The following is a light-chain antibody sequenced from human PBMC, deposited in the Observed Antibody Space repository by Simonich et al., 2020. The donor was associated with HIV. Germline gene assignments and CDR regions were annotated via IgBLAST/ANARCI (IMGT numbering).Light chain of an antibody. CDR1: HSVLYSSHNKTY. CDR3: QQYYDTPYT. V-gene: IGKV4-1*01. CDR2: WAS. J-gene: IGKJ2*01. Sequence: DIVMTQSPDSLAVSLGERATINCKCSHSVLYSSHNKTYLAWYQQKPGQPPKLLIYWASTRESGVPDRFSGSGSGPDFTLTISSLQAEDVAVYYCQQYYDTPYTFGQGTKLEIK.